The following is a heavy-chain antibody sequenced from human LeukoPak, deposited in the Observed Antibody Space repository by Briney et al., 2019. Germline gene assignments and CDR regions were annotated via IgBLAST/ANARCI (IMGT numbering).Heavy chain of an antibody. CDR2: IKQDGSEK. V-gene: IGHV3-7*03. Sequence: SGGSLRLSCAASGFTFSSYWMSWVRQAPGKGLEWVANIKQDGSEKYYVDSVKGRFTISRDNAKNSLYLQMNSLGAEDTAVYYCAREGYSYGYPFDYWGQGTLVTVSS. J-gene: IGHJ4*02. CDR3: AREGYSYGYPFDY. CDR1: GFTFSSYW. D-gene: IGHD5-18*01.